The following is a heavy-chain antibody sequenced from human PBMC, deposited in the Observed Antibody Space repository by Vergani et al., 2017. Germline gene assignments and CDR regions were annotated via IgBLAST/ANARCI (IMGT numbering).Heavy chain of an antibody. D-gene: IGHD3-3*01. CDR2: INHSGST. CDR3: ARGSTVTYYDFGSGYPRYYMDV. V-gene: IGHV4-34*01. CDR1: GGSFSGYY. Sequence: QVQLQQWGAGLLKPSETLSLTCAVYGGSFSGYYWSWIRQPPGKGLEWIGEINHSGSTNYNPSLKSRVTISVDTSKNQFSLKLSSVTAADTAVYYCARGSTVTYYDFGSGYPRYYMDVWGKGTTVTVSS. J-gene: IGHJ6*03.